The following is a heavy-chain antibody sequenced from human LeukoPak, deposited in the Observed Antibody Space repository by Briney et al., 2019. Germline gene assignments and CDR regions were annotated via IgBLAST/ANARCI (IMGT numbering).Heavy chain of an antibody. CDR3: ARPPVVVGAAFDI. D-gene: IGHD3-10*01. Sequence: PSETLSLTCTVSGGSISSSGYYWGWNRRPPGKGLEWTGSIYYSGSTYYNPSLKSRVTISVDTSKNQFSLKLSAVTAADTAVYYCARPPVVVGAAFDIWEQATMVTVSS. CDR2: IYYSGST. J-gene: IGHJ3*02. V-gene: IGHV4-39*01. CDR1: GGSISSSGYY.